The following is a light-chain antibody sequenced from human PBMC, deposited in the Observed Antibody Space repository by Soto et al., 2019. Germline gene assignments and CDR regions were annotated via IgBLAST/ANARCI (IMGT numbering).Light chain of an antibody. CDR2: GAS. CDR3: QQTSAFPRT. CDR1: RDISNS. Sequence: DIQMTQSPWSVSASVGVRLTITCRASRDISNSLACYQQTPGKAPKLLLRGASSLHRGVPSRFSGGGAGTEFTLTISSLQPEDFATYYCQQTSAFPRTFGQGTKVDIK. J-gene: IGKJ1*01. V-gene: IGKV1-12*01.